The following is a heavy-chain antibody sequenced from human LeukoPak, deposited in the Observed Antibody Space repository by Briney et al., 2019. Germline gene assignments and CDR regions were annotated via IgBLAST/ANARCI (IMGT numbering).Heavy chain of an antibody. D-gene: IGHD2-2*01. Sequence: SETLSLTCTVSGNSISSGDYYWSWIRQPAGKGLEWIGRIYTSGSTNYNPSLKSRVTMSVDTSKNQFSLKLSSVTAADTAVYYCAREPGYCSSTSCYGDFDYWGQGTLVTVSS. J-gene: IGHJ4*02. V-gene: IGHV4-61*02. CDR3: AREPGYCSSTSCYGDFDY. CDR1: GNSISSGDYY. CDR2: IYTSGST.